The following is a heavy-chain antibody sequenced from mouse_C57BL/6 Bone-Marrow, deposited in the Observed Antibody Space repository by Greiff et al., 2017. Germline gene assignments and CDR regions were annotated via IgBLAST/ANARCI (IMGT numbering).Heavy chain of an antibody. CDR1: GYAFSSSW. D-gene: IGHD2-1*01. Sequence: VKLVESGPELVKPGASVKISCKASGYAFSSSWMNWVKQRPGKGLEWIGRIYPGDGDTNYNGKFKGKATLTADKSSSTAYMQLSSLTSEDSAVXFCARWPWYFPAYWGQGTLVTVSA. J-gene: IGHJ3*01. CDR2: IYPGDGDT. V-gene: IGHV1-82*01. CDR3: ARWPWYFPAY.